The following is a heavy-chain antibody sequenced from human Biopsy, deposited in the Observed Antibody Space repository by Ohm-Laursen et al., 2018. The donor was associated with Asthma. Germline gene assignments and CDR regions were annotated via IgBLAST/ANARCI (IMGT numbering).Heavy chain of an antibody. Sequence: SQTLSLTCTVSGAYIGTPDDHWSWSRQSPGKGLEWIGFFFSSGTTHNSRSPERRLYISIDTARNEFSMRLRSLTAADTAVYFCARVASYGDVYFGIDVWGPGTTVSVS. D-gene: IGHD4-17*01. CDR2: FFSSGTT. V-gene: IGHV4-30-4*01. CDR1: GAYIGTPDDH. CDR3: ARVASYGDVYFGIDV. J-gene: IGHJ6*02.